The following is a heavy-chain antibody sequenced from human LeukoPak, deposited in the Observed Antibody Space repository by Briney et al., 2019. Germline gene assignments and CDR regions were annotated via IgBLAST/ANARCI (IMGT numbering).Heavy chain of an antibody. J-gene: IGHJ4*02. Sequence: GESLKISCKGSGYSFTNFWIGWVRQMPGKGLEWMGVISPGDSGIRYSPSFQGQVTISVDKSISTAYLQWSSLKASDTAMYYCARLLSMIVVEAGYYFDYWGQGTLVTVSS. D-gene: IGHD3-22*01. CDR2: ISPGDSGI. CDR3: ARLLSMIVVEAGYYFDY. CDR1: GYSFTNFW. V-gene: IGHV5-51*01.